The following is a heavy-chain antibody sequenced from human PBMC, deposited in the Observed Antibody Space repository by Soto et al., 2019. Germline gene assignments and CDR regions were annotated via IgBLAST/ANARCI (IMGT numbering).Heavy chain of an antibody. Sequence: GGPMRLSCAASGFTFSGDWMHWVRKAAGKGLVWVSRINMDGSSTNYADSVKGRFTISRDNAKNTLYLQMNSLRVDDTAVYYCARGPRGLYHHDYWGQGALVTVSS. CDR2: INMDGSST. CDR1: GFTFSGDW. CDR3: ARGPRGLYHHDY. D-gene: IGHD2-2*01. J-gene: IGHJ4*02. V-gene: IGHV3-74*01.